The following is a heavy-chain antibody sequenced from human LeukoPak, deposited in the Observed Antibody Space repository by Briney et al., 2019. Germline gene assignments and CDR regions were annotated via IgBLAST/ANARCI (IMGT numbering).Heavy chain of an antibody. CDR1: GVSFSGYY. D-gene: IGHD2-2*01. CDR3: ARARGVYCSSTSCYSPRNYYYYGMDV. Sequence: SETLSLTCAVYGVSFSGYYWSWLRQPPGKGLEWIGEINHSGSTNYNPSLKSRVTISVDTSKNQFSLKLSSVTAADTAVYYCARARGVYCSSTSCYSPRNYYYYGMDVWGQGTTVTVSS. CDR2: INHSGST. J-gene: IGHJ6*02. V-gene: IGHV4-34*01.